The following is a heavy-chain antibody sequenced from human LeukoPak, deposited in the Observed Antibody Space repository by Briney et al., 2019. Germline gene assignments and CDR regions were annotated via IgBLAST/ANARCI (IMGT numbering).Heavy chain of an antibody. D-gene: IGHD1-26*01. CDR1: GFTFSSYG. V-gene: IGHV3-30*02. CDR2: IRYDGSNK. Sequence: GGSLRLSCAASGFTFSSYGMHWVRQAPGKGPEWVAFIRYDGSNKYYADSVKGRFTISRDNSKNTLYLQMNSLRAEDTAVYYCARDPGAGTMGYFDYWGQGTLVTVSS. CDR3: ARDPGAGTMGYFDY. J-gene: IGHJ4*02.